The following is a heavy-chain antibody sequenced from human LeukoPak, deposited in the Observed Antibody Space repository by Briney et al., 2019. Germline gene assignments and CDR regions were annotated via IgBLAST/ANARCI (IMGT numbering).Heavy chain of an antibody. CDR1: GLTFTNHG. J-gene: IGHJ4*02. D-gene: IGHD4-23*01. Sequence: GSLRLSCVTSGLTFTNHGFHWLRQAAHKGLEWVAFVRNDGFDTYHSNSVKGRFSISRDDSKNTVYLQMNSLRAEDTALYYCARERGKDYFGDWGQGTQVTVSS. CDR2: VRNDGFDT. V-gene: IGHV3-30*02. CDR3: ARERGKDYFGD.